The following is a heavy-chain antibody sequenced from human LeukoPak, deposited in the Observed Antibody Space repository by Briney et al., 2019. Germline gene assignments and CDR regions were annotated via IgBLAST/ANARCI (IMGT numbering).Heavy chain of an antibody. J-gene: IGHJ3*02. CDR3: GNDPMSDYAGAFDM. D-gene: IGHD4/OR15-4a*01. CDR2: ITGNGGGT. Sequence: GGSLRLSCTASGLTFSNYATPWVRQAPGKGLEWVSAITGNGGGTCYADSVKGRFTVSRDNSKNTLFLQMNSLRAEDTALYYCGNDPMSDYAGAFDMWGPGTMVTVSS. V-gene: IGHV3-23*01. CDR1: GLTFSNYA.